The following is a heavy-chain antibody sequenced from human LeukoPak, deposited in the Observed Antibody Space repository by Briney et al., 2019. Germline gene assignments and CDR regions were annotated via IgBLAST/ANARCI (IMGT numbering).Heavy chain of an antibody. D-gene: IGHD3-22*01. Sequence: GGSLRLSCAASGFTFSDHWMAWVRQAPGKGLEWVANINEDGATKNYVDSVKGRFTISRDSAKNSLHLQMNSLRAEDTAVYYCAKDFGHVDYYDSSWGQGTLVTVSS. CDR3: AKDFGHVDYYDSS. CDR1: GFTFSDHW. CDR2: INEDGATK. J-gene: IGHJ4*02. V-gene: IGHV3-7*03.